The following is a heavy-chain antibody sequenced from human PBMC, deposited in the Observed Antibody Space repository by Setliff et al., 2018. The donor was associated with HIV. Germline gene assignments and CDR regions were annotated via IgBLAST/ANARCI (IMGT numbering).Heavy chain of an antibody. J-gene: IGHJ4*02. Sequence: SETLSLTCTVSGGSISSSSYYWGWIRQPPGKGLEWIGEINHSGSTNYNPSLKSRVTISVDTSKNQFSLKLSSVTAADTAVYYCARRSGWSEDYWGQGTLVTVSS. D-gene: IGHD6-19*01. CDR2: INHSGST. CDR1: GGSISSSSYY. V-gene: IGHV4-39*07. CDR3: ARRSGWSEDY.